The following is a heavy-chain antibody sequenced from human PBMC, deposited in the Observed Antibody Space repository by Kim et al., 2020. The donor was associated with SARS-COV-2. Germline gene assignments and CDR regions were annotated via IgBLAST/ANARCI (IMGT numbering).Heavy chain of an antibody. CDR1: GFTFSGSA. D-gene: IGHD2-21*02. V-gene: IGHV3-73*01. J-gene: IGHJ4*02. CDR2: IRSKANSYAT. CDR3: TRHGKTDTLLTDDDY. Sequence: GGSLRLSCAASGFTFSGSAMHWVRQASGKGLEWVGRIRSKANSYATAYAASVKGRFTISRDDSKNTAYLQMNSLKTEDTAVYYCTRHGKTDTLLTDDDYWGKGTLVTVSS.